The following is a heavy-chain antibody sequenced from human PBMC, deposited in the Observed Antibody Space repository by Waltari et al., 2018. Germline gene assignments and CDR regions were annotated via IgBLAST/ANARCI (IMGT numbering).Heavy chain of an antibody. CDR2: IKSRITGGTT. Sequence: EVQLVESGGGLVEPGGSLRLSCAGSGFIFSTAWMHWARQAPGEGLEWVGRIKSRITGGTTEYGAPVKGRFTISRDDSKDTVYLQMNSLKTEDTGVYYCGDFTAFDYWGQGSLVIVSS. V-gene: IGHV3-15*01. J-gene: IGHJ4*02. CDR1: GFIFSTAW. D-gene: IGHD2-8*02. CDR3: GDFTAFDY.